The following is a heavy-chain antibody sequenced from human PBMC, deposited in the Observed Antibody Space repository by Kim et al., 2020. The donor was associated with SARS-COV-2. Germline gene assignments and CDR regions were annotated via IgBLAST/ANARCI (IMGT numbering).Heavy chain of an antibody. V-gene: IGHV4-59*13. CDR3: ARRYCSGGSCYPGDGYFDY. CDR2: IYYSGST. Sequence: SETLSLTCTVSGGSISSYYWSWIRQPPGKGLEWIGYIYYSGSTNYNPSLKSRVTISVDTSKNQFSLKLSSVTAADTAVYYCARRYCSGGSCYPGDGYFDYWGQGTLVTVSS. CDR1: GGSISSYY. J-gene: IGHJ4*02. D-gene: IGHD2-15*01.